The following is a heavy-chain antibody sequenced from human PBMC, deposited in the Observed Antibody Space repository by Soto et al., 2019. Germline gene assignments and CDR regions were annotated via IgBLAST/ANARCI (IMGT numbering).Heavy chain of an antibody. CDR2: ISGSGGST. D-gene: IGHD3-3*01. Sequence: VGSLRLSCAASGFTFSSYAMSWVRQAPGKGLEWVSAISGSGGSTYYADSVKGRFTISRDNSKNTLYLQMNSLRAEDTAVYYCAKDGPGDDFWSGYYYYYYGMDVWGQGTTVTVSS. J-gene: IGHJ6*02. CDR1: GFTFSSYA. CDR3: AKDGPGDDFWSGYYYYYYGMDV. V-gene: IGHV3-23*01.